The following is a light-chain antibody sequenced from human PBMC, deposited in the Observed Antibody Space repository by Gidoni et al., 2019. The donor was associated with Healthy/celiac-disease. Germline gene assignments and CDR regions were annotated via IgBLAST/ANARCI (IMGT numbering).Light chain of an antibody. J-gene: IGKJ1*01. CDR1: PSVSSSY. V-gene: IGKV3-20*01. CDR2: GAS. CDR3: QQYGSSPRT. Sequence: VLPQSPGTLSLSPGERATLSCRASPSVSSSYLAWYLQKPGQAPRLLIYGASSRATGIPDRFSGSGSGTDFTLTISRLEPEDIAVYYCQQYGSSPRTFGQGTKVEIK.